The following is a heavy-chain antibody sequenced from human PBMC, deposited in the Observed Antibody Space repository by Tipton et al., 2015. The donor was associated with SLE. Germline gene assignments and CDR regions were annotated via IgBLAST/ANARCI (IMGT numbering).Heavy chain of an antibody. J-gene: IGHJ2*01. V-gene: IGHV4-39*07. CDR1: GGSISSGGYY. CDR2: IYYSGST. Sequence: LRLSCTVSGGSISSGGYYWSWIRQHPGKGLEWIGSIYYSGSTYYNPSLKSRVTISVDTSKNQFSLKLSSVTAADTAVYYCARGPLLDLWGRGTLVTVSS. CDR3: ARGPLLDL. D-gene: IGHD5/OR15-5a*01.